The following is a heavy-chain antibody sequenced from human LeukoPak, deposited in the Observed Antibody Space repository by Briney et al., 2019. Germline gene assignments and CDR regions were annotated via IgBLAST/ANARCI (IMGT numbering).Heavy chain of an antibody. CDR1: GGTFSSYA. CDR2: IFPIFGTA. CDR3: AREEASGWSPFDY. D-gene: IGHD6-19*01. V-gene: IGHV1-69*13. Sequence: ASVKVSCKASGGTFSSYAISWVRQAPGQGLEWMGGIFPIFGTANYAQKFQGRVTITADESTSTAYMELSSLRSEDTAVYYCAREEASGWSPFDYWGQGTLVTVSS. J-gene: IGHJ4*02.